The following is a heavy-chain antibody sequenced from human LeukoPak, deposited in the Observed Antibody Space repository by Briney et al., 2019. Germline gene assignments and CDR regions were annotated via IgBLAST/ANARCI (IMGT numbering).Heavy chain of an antibody. V-gene: IGHV3-21*01. Sequence: AGGSLRLSCAASGFTFSSYSMNWVRQAPGKGLEWVSSISSGSSYIKYADSVKGRFTISRENAKSSLFLQMNSLRAEDTAVYYCAKVAALSRYYYDSSGYYYDYWGQGTLVTVSS. CDR2: ISSGSSYI. CDR3: AKVAALSRYYYDSSGYYYDY. D-gene: IGHD3-22*01. CDR1: GFTFSSYS. J-gene: IGHJ4*02.